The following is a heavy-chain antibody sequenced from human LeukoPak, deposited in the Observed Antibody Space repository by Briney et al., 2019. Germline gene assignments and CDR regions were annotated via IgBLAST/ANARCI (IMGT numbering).Heavy chain of an antibody. Sequence: SETLSLTCTVSGGSISSSSNYWGWIRQPPGKGLEWIGSIFYSGSTYYSPSLKSRVTISVDTSNNQFSLRLSSVTAADTAVYYCARDSCSSPSCYTNWFDPWGQGTLVTVSS. CDR1: GGSISSSSNY. J-gene: IGHJ5*02. D-gene: IGHD2-2*01. V-gene: IGHV4-39*07. CDR2: IFYSGST. CDR3: ARDSCSSPSCYTNWFDP.